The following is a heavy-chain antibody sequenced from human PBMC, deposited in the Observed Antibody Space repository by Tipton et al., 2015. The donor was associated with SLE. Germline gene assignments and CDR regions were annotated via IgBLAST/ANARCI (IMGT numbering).Heavy chain of an antibody. CDR1: GFTFDDYG. V-gene: IGHV3-20*04. J-gene: IGHJ2*01. D-gene: IGHD5-12*01. CDR2: INWNGGST. CDR3: ARDSRGYSGYDYVAWYFDL. Sequence: GSLRLSCAASGFTFDDYGMSWVRQAPGKGLEWVSGINWNGGSTGYADSVKGRFTISRDNAKNSLYLQMNSLRAEDTALYYCARDSRGYSGYDYVAWYFDLWGRGTLVTVSS.